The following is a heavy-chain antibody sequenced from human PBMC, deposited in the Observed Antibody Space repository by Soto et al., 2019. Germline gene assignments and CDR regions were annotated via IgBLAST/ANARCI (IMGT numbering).Heavy chain of an antibody. V-gene: IGHV3-48*02. J-gene: IGHJ5*02. D-gene: IGHD4-17*01. Sequence: EVQLVESGGGLVQPGGSLRLSCAASGFTFSSYSMNWVRQAPGKGLEWVSYISSSSSTIYYADSVKGRFTISRDNAKNSLYLQMNSLKDEDTAVYYCARDPIYANDYGDYQERHNWFDPRGQGTLVTVSS. CDR1: GFTFSSYS. CDR2: ISSSSSTI. CDR3: ARDPIYANDYGDYQERHNWFDP.